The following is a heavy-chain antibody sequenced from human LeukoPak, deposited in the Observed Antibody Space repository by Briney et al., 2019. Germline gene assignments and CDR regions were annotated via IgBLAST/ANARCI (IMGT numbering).Heavy chain of an antibody. CDR2: ISSSSSTI. J-gene: IGHJ6*03. D-gene: IGHD6-19*01. CDR3: ARSGLVELDYYYYMDV. CDR1: GFIFSSYS. V-gene: IGHV3-48*01. Sequence: GGSLRLSCAASGFIFSSYSMNWVRQAPGKGLEWVSYISSSSSTIYYADSVKGRFTISRDNAKNSLYLQMNSLRAEDTAVYYCARSGLVELDYYYYMDVWGKGTTVTVSS.